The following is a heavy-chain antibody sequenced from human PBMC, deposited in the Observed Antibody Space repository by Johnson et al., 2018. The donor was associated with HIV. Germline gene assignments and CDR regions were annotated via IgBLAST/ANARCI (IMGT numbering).Heavy chain of an antibody. CDR1: GFTFSSYW. CDR2: IKQDGREK. J-gene: IGHJ3*01. V-gene: IGHV3-7*01. D-gene: IGHD3-22*01. CDR3: ARGDYYDSSGPWVDAFDV. Sequence: MLLVESGGGLVQPGGSLRLSCVASGFTFSSYWMSWVRQAPGKGLEWVANIKQDGREKYYVDYVKGRFTFSRDNAKNSLYLQMNSLRAEDTAVYYCARGDYYDSSGPWVDAFDVWGQGTMVTVSS.